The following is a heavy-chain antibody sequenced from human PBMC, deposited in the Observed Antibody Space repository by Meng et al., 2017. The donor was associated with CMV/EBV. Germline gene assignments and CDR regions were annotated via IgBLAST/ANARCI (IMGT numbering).Heavy chain of an antibody. CDR2: IYYSGST. CDR3: ARGGIAAAGLH. CDR1: GGSISSSSYY. D-gene: IGHD6-13*01. Sequence: LQLQGSGPGLVKPSEPLSLTCTVSGGSISSSSYYWGWIRQPPGKGLEWIGSIYYSGSTYYNPSLKSRVTISADTSKNQFSLKLSSVTAADTAVYYCARGGIAAAGLHWGQGTLVTVSS. V-gene: IGHV4-39*07. J-gene: IGHJ4*02.